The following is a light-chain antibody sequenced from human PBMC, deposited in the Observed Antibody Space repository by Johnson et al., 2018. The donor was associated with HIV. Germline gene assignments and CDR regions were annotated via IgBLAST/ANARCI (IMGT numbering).Light chain of an antibody. CDR3: GTWDSSLSVYV. V-gene: IGLV1-51*02. Sequence: QSVLTQPPSVSAAPGQKVTISCSGSSSNIGNNYVSWYQQFPGTAPKLLIYENNKRPSGIPYRFSGSKSGTSVTLDITGLQTGDEADYYCGTWDSSLSVYVFGTGTKVTVL. CDR1: SSNIGNNY. J-gene: IGLJ1*01. CDR2: ENN.